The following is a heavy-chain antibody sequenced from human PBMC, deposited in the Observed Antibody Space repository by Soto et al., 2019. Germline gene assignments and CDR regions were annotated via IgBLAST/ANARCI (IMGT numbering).Heavy chain of an antibody. V-gene: IGHV4-39*01. J-gene: IGHJ6*02. Sequence: SETLSLTCSVSGYSVTSSDYYWAWIRQPPGKGLEWIGSMFYSGLTYYNPSLKSRVTLSVDTSKNQFSVRLNSVTAADTAVYYCAPLSVSLSGPYGIPVWGQGTTVTVSS. D-gene: IGHD2-15*01. CDR1: GYSVTSSDYY. CDR3: APLSVSLSGPYGIPV. CDR2: MFYSGLT.